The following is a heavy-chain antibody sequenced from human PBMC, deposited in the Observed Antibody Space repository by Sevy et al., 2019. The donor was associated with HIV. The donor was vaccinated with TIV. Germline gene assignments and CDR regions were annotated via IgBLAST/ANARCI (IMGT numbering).Heavy chain of an antibody. D-gene: IGHD2-21*01. CDR1: GFTFRSYW. V-gene: IGHV3-7*01. CDR2: IKQDGSEK. J-gene: IGHJ2*01. Sequence: GGSLRLSCAASGFTFRSYWMSWVRQAPGKGLEWVANIKQDGSEKYYVDSVKGRFTISRDNAKNSLYLQMNSLRAEDTAVYYCARALRESYWYFDLWGRGTLVTVSS. CDR3: ARALRESYWYFDL.